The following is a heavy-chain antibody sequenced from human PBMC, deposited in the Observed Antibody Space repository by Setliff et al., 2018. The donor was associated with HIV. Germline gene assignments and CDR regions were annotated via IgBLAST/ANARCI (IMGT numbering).Heavy chain of an antibody. CDR3: ARTRSGTYYDEMNWFDP. CDR2: INHSGST. Sequence: SETLSLTCAVYGGSFSDYYWSWIRQPPGKGLEWIGEINHSGSTNYNPSLKSRVTISVDTSKNQFSLKLRSVTAADTAVYYCARTRSGTYYDEMNWFDPWGQGILVTVSS. CDR1: GGSFSDYY. D-gene: IGHD3-10*01. J-gene: IGHJ5*02. V-gene: IGHV4-34*01.